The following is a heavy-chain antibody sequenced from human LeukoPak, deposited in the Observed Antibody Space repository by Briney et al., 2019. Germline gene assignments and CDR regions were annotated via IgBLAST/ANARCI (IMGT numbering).Heavy chain of an antibody. J-gene: IGHJ5*02. V-gene: IGHV4-39*01. Sequence: SETLSLTCTVSGGSINNALYYWAWIRQTPEQQLEWMGSVSHDGITNYSPSLGGRVSLSADTSKNAFSMEVHSVTAADSAIYYCERYTSFCYFLNCSPFDTWGQGNLVTVSA. D-gene: IGHD3-16*02. CDR2: VSHDGIT. CDR1: GGSINNALYY. CDR3: ERYTSFCYFLNCSPFDT.